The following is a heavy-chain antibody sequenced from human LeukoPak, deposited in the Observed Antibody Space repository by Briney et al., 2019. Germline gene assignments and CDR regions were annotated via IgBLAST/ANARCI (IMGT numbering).Heavy chain of an antibody. Sequence: SETLSLTCTVSGGSISSYYWSWIRQPPGKGLEWIGYIYYSGSTNYNPSLKSRVTISVDTSKNQFSLKLSSVTAADTAVYYCASRTIAARKASDYWGQGILVTVSS. D-gene: IGHD6-13*01. CDR3: ASRTIAARKASDY. V-gene: IGHV4-59*12. J-gene: IGHJ4*02. CDR2: IYYSGST. CDR1: GGSISSYY.